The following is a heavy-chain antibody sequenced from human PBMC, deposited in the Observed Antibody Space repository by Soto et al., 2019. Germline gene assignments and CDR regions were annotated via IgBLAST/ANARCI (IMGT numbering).Heavy chain of an antibody. CDR1: GFTFSSYA. CDR2: ISGGGSSS. Sequence: EMQLVESGGRLVQPGGSLRLACEASGFTFSSYAMSWVRQAPGKGLEWVTGISGGGSSSYFADSVKGRFTISRDNSKNTLYLQMDRLSAEDTAVYYGAKDFYVGSYYNGLDVWGQGTTVVVSS. J-gene: IGHJ6*02. D-gene: IGHD3-10*02. CDR3: AKDFYVGSYYNGLDV. V-gene: IGHV3-23*04.